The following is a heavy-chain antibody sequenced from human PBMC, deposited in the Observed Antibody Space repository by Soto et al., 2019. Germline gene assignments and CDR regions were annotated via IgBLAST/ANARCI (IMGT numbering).Heavy chain of an antibody. CDR3: ARGYSSGWYSGTAD. Sequence: GSLRLSCAASGFTFSSYAMHWVRQAPGKGLEWVAVISYDGSNKYYADSVKGRFTISRDNSKNTLYLQMNSLRAEDTALYYCARGYSSGWYSGTADWGQGTMVTVSS. V-gene: IGHV3-30-3*01. J-gene: IGHJ3*01. CDR1: GFTFSSYA. CDR2: ISYDGSNK. D-gene: IGHD6-19*01.